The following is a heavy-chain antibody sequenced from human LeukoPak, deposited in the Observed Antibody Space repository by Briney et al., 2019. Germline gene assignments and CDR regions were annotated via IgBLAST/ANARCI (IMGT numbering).Heavy chain of an antibody. CDR1: GDSISAFY. CDR2: IYSSGNT. CDR3: ARERGNLRGDAFDI. D-gene: IGHD3-10*01. V-gene: IGHV4-4*07. J-gene: IGHJ3*02. Sequence: PSETLSLTCTVPGDSISAFYWTWIRQPAGKGLEWIGRIYSSGNTNYNPSLMSRVTMSIDTSKNQFSLKLTSVTAADTAVYCCARERGNLRGDAFDIWGQGTMVTVSS.